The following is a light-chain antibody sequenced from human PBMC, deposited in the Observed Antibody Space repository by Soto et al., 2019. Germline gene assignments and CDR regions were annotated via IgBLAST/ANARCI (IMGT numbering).Light chain of an antibody. Sequence: EIVLTQSPGTLSLSPGERATLSCRASQSVSRNFLAWYQRRPGQAPRLLIYGASTRASGIPARFSGSGSETDFTLTISSLQSEDSAVYYCQQYHNWPPITFGQGTRLEIK. CDR3: QQYHNWPPIT. J-gene: IGKJ5*01. CDR1: QSVSRN. CDR2: GAS. V-gene: IGKV3-15*01.